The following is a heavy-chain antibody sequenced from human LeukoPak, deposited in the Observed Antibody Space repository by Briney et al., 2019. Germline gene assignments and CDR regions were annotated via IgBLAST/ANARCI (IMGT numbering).Heavy chain of an antibody. J-gene: IGHJ3*02. CDR3: ARNGAWEPEPNDAFDI. CDR1: GGSISSSSYY. Sequence: SETLSLTCTVSGGSISSSSYYWGWIRQPPGKGLEWIGSIYYSGSTYYNPSLKSRVTISVDTSKNQFSLKLSSVTAADTAVYYCARNGAWEPEPNDAFDIWGQGTMVTVSS. CDR2: IYYSGST. V-gene: IGHV4-39*07. D-gene: IGHD1-26*01.